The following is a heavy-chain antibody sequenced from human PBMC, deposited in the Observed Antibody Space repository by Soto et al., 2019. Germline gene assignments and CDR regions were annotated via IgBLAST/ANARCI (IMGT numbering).Heavy chain of an antibody. D-gene: IGHD2-2*01. Sequence: QLQLQESGPGLVKPSETLSLTCTVSGGSISSSSYYWGWIRQPPGKGLEWIGSIYYSGSTYYNPSLKSRVTISVDTSKNQFSLKLSSVTAADTAVYYCARLLDASWVDYWGQGTLVTVSS. CDR2: IYYSGST. J-gene: IGHJ4*02. CDR1: GGSISSSSYY. V-gene: IGHV4-39*01. CDR3: ARLLDASWVDY.